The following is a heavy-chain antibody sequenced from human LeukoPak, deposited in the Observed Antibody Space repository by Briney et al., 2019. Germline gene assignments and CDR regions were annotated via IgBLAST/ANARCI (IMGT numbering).Heavy chain of an antibody. V-gene: IGHV3-21*01. CDR2: ISSSSSDI. CDR3: TRDRDYGDYESDAFDI. D-gene: IGHD4-17*01. Sequence: GGCLRPSCAASGFTFSSYSMRWVRQAPGKGREWVSSISSSSSDIYYADSVKGRFTISRDNAKNSLYLQMNSLRAEATAVYCCTRDRDYGDYESDAFDIWGQGTMVTVSS. J-gene: IGHJ3*02. CDR1: GFTFSSYS.